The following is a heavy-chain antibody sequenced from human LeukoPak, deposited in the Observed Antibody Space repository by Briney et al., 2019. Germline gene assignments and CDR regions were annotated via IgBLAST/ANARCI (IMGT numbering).Heavy chain of an antibody. CDR3: AKSNGYALIDI. V-gene: IGHV4-39*07. Sequence: SETLSLTCTVSSGSISTSKCSWGWVRQPPGKALEWIGNIFYSGSTYYSPSLQSRVSISLDTSRNQFSLKLNSVTAADTAVYYCAKSNGYALIDIWGQGTMVTVSS. D-gene: IGHD3-16*01. CDR2: IFYSGST. J-gene: IGHJ3*02. CDR1: SGSISTSKCS.